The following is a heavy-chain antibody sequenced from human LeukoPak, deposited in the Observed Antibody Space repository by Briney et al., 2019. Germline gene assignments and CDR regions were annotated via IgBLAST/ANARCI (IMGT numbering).Heavy chain of an antibody. CDR1: GFTFDDYA. D-gene: IGHD6-6*01. Sequence: GGSLRLSCAASGFTFDDYAMHWVRQAPGKGLEWVSGISWNSGSLAYADSVKGRFTISRDNAKNSLYLQMNSLRAEDTALYYCAEGKRHLFSSSGFDYWGQGTLVTVSS. CDR3: AEGKRHLFSSSGFDY. V-gene: IGHV3-9*01. CDR2: ISWNSGSL. J-gene: IGHJ4*02.